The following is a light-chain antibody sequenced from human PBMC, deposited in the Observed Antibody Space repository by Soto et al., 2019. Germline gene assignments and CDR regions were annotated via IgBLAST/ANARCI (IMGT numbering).Light chain of an antibody. V-gene: IGKV2-30*02. Sequence: DVVMTQSPLSLPVTLGQPASISCRSSQSLVHPDGNIYLSWFHQRPGQSPRRLIYRVSNRDSGVPDRISGSGSVTDFTLKISRVEAEDVGIYYCMQATHWPWTFGQGTRVEIK. CDR2: RVS. CDR3: MQATHWPWT. J-gene: IGKJ1*01. CDR1: QSLVHPDGNIY.